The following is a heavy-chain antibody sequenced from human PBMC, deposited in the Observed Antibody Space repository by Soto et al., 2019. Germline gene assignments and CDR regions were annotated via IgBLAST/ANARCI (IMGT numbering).Heavy chain of an antibody. CDR2: LYWDDDK. CDR3: VHRAGMGGNSWLPGH. V-gene: IGHV2-5*02. CDR1: GFSLSTSEVG. Sequence: QITLKESGPTLVKPTQTLTLTCTFSGFSLSTSEVGVGWIRQPPGKALEWLALLYWDDDKRYNPSLKSRLTITKETSKNPGGLTLTNMDPVDTATYYCVHRAGMGGNSWLPGHWGQGTLVTVSS. J-gene: IGHJ4*02. D-gene: IGHD6-13*01.